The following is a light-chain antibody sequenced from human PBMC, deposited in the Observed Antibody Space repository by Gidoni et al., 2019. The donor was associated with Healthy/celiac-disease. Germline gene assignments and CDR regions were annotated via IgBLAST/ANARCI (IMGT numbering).Light chain of an antibody. J-gene: IGKJ3*01. V-gene: IGKV1-39*01. CDR1: QSISSY. CDR2: AAS. Sequence: DIQMTQSPSSLSASVGDRVTITCRASQSISSYLNWYQQKPGKAPKILIYAASRLQSGVPSRFSGSGSGTDFTLTISSLQPEDFATYYCQQSYSTPRFGPGTKVDIK. CDR3: QQSYSTPR.